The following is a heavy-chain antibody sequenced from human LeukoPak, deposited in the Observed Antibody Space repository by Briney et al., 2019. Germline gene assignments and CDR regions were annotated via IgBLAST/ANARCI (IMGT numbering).Heavy chain of an antibody. D-gene: IGHD2-15*01. CDR1: GFTLSSYG. CDR3: ARVGYCSGGSCYGADH. J-gene: IGHJ4*02. V-gene: IGHV3-33*01. CDR2: IWYDGSKM. Sequence: GGSLRLSCAASGFTLSSYGMHWVRQAPGKGLEWVAAIWYDGSKMYYADSVKGRFTISRDNSKNTLYLQMNSPRDEDTAVYYCARVGYCSGGSCYGADHWGQGTLVTVSS.